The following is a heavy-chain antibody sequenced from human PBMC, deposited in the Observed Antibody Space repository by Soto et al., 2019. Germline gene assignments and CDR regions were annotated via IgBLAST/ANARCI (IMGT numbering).Heavy chain of an antibody. CDR3: TTAYSYGYSGY. CDR2: IKSKTDGGTT. Sequence: GGSLRLSCAASGFTFSYAWMNWVRRAPGKGLEWVGRIKSKTDGGTTDYAAPVKGRFTISRDDSKHTLFLQMNSLKTEDTAVYYCTTAYSYGYSGYWGQGTLVTVSS. J-gene: IGHJ4*02. D-gene: IGHD5-18*01. CDR1: GFTFSYAW. V-gene: IGHV3-15*07.